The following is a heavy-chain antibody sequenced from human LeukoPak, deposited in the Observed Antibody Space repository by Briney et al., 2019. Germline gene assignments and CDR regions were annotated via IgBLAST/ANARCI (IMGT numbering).Heavy chain of an antibody. J-gene: IGHJ4*02. D-gene: IGHD2/OR15-2a*01. CDR2: IYPSDSDT. CDR3: ARRNSQIGDY. Sequence: GESLKISCKGSGYSFTNYWIGWVRQIPGKGLELMGIIYPSDSDTKYSPSFQGRVTISADKSISTAYLQWSSLKAADTAMYYCARRNSQIGDYWGQGTLVTVSS. V-gene: IGHV5-51*01. CDR1: GYSFTNYW.